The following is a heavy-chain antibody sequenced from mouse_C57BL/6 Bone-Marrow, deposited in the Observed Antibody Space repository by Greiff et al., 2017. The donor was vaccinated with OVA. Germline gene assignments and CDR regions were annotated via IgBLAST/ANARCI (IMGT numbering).Heavy chain of an antibody. CDR3: TTHGSSAFDY. Sequence: VQLQQSGAELVRPGASVKLSCTASGFNIKDDYMHWVKQRPEQGLEWIGWIDPENGDTEYASKFQGKATITADTSSNTAYLQLSSRTSEDTAVYYCTTHGSSAFDYWGQGTTLTVSS. D-gene: IGHD1-1*01. CDR1: GFNIKDDY. V-gene: IGHV14-4*01. CDR2: IDPENGDT. J-gene: IGHJ2*01.